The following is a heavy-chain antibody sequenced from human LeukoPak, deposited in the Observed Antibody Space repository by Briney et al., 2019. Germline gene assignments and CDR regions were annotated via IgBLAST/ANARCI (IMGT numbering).Heavy chain of an antibody. CDR2: IDASGST. J-gene: IGHJ5*02. D-gene: IGHD1-26*01. CDR1: GGSISSYY. Sequence: PSETLSLTCTVSGGSISSYYWSWIPQPAGKGLEWIGRIDASGSTNYNPSLKSRVTMSVDTSKSQFSLKLISVTPADSAVYCCSRDPRGIVGASHNSLAPWGRGPLVTVSS. CDR3: SRDPRGIVGASHNSLAP. V-gene: IGHV4-4*07.